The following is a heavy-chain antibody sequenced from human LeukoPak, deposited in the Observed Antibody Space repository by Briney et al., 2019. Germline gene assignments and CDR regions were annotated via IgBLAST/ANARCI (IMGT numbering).Heavy chain of an antibody. D-gene: IGHD5-18*01. CDR1: GFTFTRDW. Sequence: GGSLRLSCAASGFTFTRDWMSWVRQAPGKGLEWVATISQRGSDVSYVDSVKGRFTISRDNAKNSLYLQMNSLRAEDTAVYYCAREYNWGQGTLVIVSS. V-gene: IGHV3-7*01. J-gene: IGHJ4*02. CDR2: ISQRGSDV. CDR3: AREYN.